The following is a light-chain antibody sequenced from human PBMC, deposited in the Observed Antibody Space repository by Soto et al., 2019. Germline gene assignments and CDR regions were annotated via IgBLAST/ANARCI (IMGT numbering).Light chain of an antibody. Sequence: DIQMTQSPSSLSASVGDRVTITCQASQDINNYVNWYQQKPGKAPKLLIFDAFTLKTGVPSRFSGSGSGTDFSFTISSLQPEDIATYYCQQSNDLVSFGQGTRLEI. CDR2: DAF. V-gene: IGKV1-33*01. J-gene: IGKJ5*01. CDR1: QDINNY. CDR3: QQSNDLVS.